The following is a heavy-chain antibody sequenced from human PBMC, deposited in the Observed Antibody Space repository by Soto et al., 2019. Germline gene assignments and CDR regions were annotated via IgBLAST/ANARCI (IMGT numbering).Heavy chain of an antibody. Sequence: GGSLRLSCAVSGFNVMSYWMSWVRQAPGKGLEWVASVKEDGSELYYLHSVRGRFSISRDSAGNALHLTMNYLSAEDTGVYFCARDTGFDYVNWGQGIPVTVSS. V-gene: IGHV3-7*01. CDR2: VKEDGSEL. D-gene: IGHD2-8*02. CDR3: ARDTGFDYVN. J-gene: IGHJ4*02. CDR1: GFNVMSYW.